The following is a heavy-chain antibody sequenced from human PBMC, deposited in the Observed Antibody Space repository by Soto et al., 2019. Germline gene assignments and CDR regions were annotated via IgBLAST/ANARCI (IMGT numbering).Heavy chain of an antibody. J-gene: IGHJ6*02. Sequence: EVQLLESGGGLVQPGGSLRLSCAASGFTFSTYAMSWVRQAPGKGLEWVSSISGSGDSTYYADSVKGRFTSSRDNSKNTLYLQMNSLRAEDTAVYYCLAARYYYYGLDVWGQGTTVTVSS. D-gene: IGHD6-6*01. CDR3: LAARYYYYGLDV. V-gene: IGHV3-23*01. CDR1: GFTFSTYA. CDR2: ISGSGDST.